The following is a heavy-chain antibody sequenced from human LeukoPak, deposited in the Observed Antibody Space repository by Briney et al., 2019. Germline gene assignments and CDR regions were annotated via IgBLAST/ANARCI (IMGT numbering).Heavy chain of an antibody. CDR3: ARAVGTSRNFFDY. V-gene: IGHV4-38-2*02. Sequence: SETLSLTCTVSGYSINNGFYWGWIRQPPGKGLEWIGSIYHSERTHYNPSLKSRVTISVDTSKNQFSLNLSSVTAADTAMYYCARAVGTSRNFFDYWGQGTLVTVSS. J-gene: IGHJ4*02. CDR1: GYSINNGFY. CDR2: IYHSERT. D-gene: IGHD4-23*01.